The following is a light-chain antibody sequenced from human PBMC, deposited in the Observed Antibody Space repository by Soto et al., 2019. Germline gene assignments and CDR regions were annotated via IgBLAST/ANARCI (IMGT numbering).Light chain of an antibody. Sequence: DIQMTQSPSSLSASVGDRVTITCRASQSISRYLNWYQQKPGKAPNLLIYVASSLQSEVPSRFSGSGSGTDFTLTITSLQPEDFATYYCQQSYSTSWTFGQGTKVDIK. CDR1: QSISRY. J-gene: IGKJ1*01. CDR3: QQSYSTSWT. CDR2: VAS. V-gene: IGKV1-39*01.